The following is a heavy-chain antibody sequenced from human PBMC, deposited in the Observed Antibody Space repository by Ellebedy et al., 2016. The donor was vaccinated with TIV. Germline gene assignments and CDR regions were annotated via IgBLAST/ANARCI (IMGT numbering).Heavy chain of an antibody. V-gene: IGHV3-23*01. CDR2: ISGSGDNT. CDR3: ARARGQYLYGSGSYFTN. CDR1: GLPFSSHA. Sequence: GESLKISCAASGLPFSSHAMSWVRQAPGKGLEWVSSISGSGDNTYYAASVKGRFTISRANSKNTLSLQMNSLRAEDTAVYYCARARGQYLYGSGSYFTNWGQGEVVTVSS. J-gene: IGHJ4*02. D-gene: IGHD3-10*01.